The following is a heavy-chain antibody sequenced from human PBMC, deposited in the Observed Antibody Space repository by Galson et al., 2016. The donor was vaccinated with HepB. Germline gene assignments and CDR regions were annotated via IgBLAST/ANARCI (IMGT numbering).Heavy chain of an antibody. CDR2: LNPSTGVS. V-gene: IGHV1-2*02. Sequence: SVKVSCKASGYTFTGYSLHWLRQAPGQGLQWMGWLNPSTGVSNLAPKFQGRVTMTRDTSISTAYMELGSLTSDDTAVYFCARSSGSYDQPFDYWGQGTLVTVSP. D-gene: IGHD3-22*01. CDR3: ARSSGSYDQPFDY. J-gene: IGHJ4*02. CDR1: GYTFTGYS.